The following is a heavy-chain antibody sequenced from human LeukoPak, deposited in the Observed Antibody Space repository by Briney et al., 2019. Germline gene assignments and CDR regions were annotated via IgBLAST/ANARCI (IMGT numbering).Heavy chain of an antibody. D-gene: IGHD3-9*01. Sequence: ASVKVSCKASGYTFTSYAMNWVRQAPGQGLEWMGWINTSTGNPTYAQGFTGRFVFSLDTSVSTAYLQISSLKAEDTAVYYCARRFELRYFDWTPNYYYYMDVWGKGTTVTVSS. J-gene: IGHJ6*03. CDR1: GYTFTSYA. CDR3: ARRFELRYFDWTPNYYYYMDV. V-gene: IGHV7-4-1*02. CDR2: INTSTGNP.